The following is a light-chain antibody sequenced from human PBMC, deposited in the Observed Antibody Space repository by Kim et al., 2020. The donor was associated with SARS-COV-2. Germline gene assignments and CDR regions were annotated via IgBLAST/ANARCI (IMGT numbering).Light chain of an antibody. CDR1: RNIYSS. V-gene: IGKV3-15*01. CDR2: GAS. CDR3: QQYSNWPPLT. Sequence: SPGERATLSGRASRNIYSSLAWYQQKPGQAPRLLIYGASIGATGIPARFSGSGSGTEFTLIISSLQSEDSALYYCQQYSNWPPLTFGGGTKVDIK. J-gene: IGKJ4*01.